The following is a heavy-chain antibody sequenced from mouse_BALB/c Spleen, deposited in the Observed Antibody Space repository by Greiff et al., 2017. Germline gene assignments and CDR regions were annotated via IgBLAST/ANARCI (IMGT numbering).Heavy chain of an antibody. V-gene: IGHV14-3*02. J-gene: IGHJ2*01. Sequence: VQLQQSGAELVKPGASVKLSCTASGFNIKDTYMHWVKQRPEQGLEWIGRIDPANGNTKYDPKFQGKATITADTSSNTAYLQLSSLTSEDTAVYYCARGGYDGYHYFDYWGQGTTLTVSS. D-gene: IGHD2-3*01. CDR3: ARGGYDGYHYFDY. CDR2: IDPANGNT. CDR1: GFNIKDTY.